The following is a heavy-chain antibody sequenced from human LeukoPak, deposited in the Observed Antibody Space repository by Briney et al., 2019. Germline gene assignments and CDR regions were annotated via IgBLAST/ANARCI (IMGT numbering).Heavy chain of an antibody. Sequence: GGSLRLSCAASGFTFSSYGMHWVRQAPGKGLEWVGRIRNRANGSTSEYAASVKGRFTVSRDDSKNSLSLQMNSLKTDDAAVYFCARVGGSYSFDSWGRGTLVTVSS. CDR1: GFTFSSYG. J-gene: IGHJ4*02. D-gene: IGHD1-26*01. V-gene: IGHV3-72*01. CDR2: IRNRANGSTS. CDR3: ARVGGSYSFDS.